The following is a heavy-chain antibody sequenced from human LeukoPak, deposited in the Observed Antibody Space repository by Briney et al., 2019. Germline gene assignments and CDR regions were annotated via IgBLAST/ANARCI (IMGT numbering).Heavy chain of an antibody. CDR2: ISAYNGNT. Sequence: ASVKVSCKASGYTFTSYGISWVRQAPGQGLEWMGWISAYNGNTNYAQKLQGRVTMTTDTSTSTAYMELRSLRSDDTAVYYCATPGRTYGSGSEAFDYWGQGTLVTVSS. CDR3: ATPGRTYGSGSEAFDY. V-gene: IGHV1-18*01. D-gene: IGHD3-10*01. CDR1: GYTFTSYG. J-gene: IGHJ4*02.